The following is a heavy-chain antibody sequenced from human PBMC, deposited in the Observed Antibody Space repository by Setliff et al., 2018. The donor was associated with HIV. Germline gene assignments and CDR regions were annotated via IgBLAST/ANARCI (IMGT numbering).Heavy chain of an antibody. Sequence: ASVKVSCKASGYTFNNYGISWVRQAPGQGLEWMGWINTHSGYTNYAQNVQGRVTVTMDTSTSTAYMEMRSLKSDDTAVYYCARGKTWLRFLDYWGQGTLVTVSS. CDR2: INTHSGYT. J-gene: IGHJ4*02. D-gene: IGHD5-12*01. V-gene: IGHV1-18*01. CDR1: GYTFNNYG. CDR3: ARGKTWLRFLDY.